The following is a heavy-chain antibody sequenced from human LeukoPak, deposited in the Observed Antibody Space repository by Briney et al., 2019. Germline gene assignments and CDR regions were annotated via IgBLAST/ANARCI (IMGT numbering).Heavy chain of an antibody. CDR1: GGSISSGSDY. CDR2: IYTSGST. Sequence: SETLSLTCTVSGGSISSGSDYWSWIRQPAGKGLEWIGRIYTSGSTNYNPSLKSRVTISVDTSKNQFSLKLSSVTAADTAVYYCARVPVRLYRYFDLWGRGTLVTVSS. CDR3: ARVPVRLYRYFDL. J-gene: IGHJ2*01. V-gene: IGHV4-61*02. D-gene: IGHD3-16*01.